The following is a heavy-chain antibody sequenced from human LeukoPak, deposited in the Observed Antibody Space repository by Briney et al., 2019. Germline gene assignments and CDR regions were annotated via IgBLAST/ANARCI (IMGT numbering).Heavy chain of an antibody. CDR3: ARGLGWLQSFDY. J-gene: IGHJ4*02. Sequence: TGGSLRLSCAASGFTFSSHSMNWVRQAPGKGLEWVSSISSSSSYIYFADSVKGRFTISRDNAKNSRYLQMNSLRAEDTAVYYCARGLGWLQSFDYWGQGTLVTVSS. CDR2: ISSSSSYI. D-gene: IGHD5-24*01. V-gene: IGHV3-21*01. CDR1: GFTFSSHS.